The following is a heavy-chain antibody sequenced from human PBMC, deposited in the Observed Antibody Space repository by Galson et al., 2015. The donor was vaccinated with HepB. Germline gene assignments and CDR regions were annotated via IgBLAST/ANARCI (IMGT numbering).Heavy chain of an antibody. CDR3: TRGRRYCSSTSCYPLYYYYMGV. CDR2: MNPNSGNT. D-gene: IGHD2-2*01. Sequence: SVKVSCKASGYTFTSYDINWVRQATGQGLEWMGWMNPNSGNTGYAQKFQGRVTMTRNTSISTAYMELSSLRSEDTAVYYCTRGRRYCSSTSCYPLYYYYMGVWGKGTTVTVSS. CDR1: GYTFTSYD. J-gene: IGHJ6*03. V-gene: IGHV1-8*01.